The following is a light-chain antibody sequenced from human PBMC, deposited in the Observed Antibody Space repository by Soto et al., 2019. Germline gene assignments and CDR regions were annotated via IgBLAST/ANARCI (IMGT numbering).Light chain of an antibody. Sequence: SLSILCSSPDTGPAIYFWSSQPASDKLAWYQQTAGQAPRLLIYGASTRAAGIQARFSGSESGTEFTLTISSVQSEESAVHYFQQYYNGNSWTFRQGPKVKIK. CDR2: GAS. V-gene: IGKV3-15*01. CDR1: QPASDK. J-gene: IGKJ1*01. CDR3: QQYYNGNSWT.